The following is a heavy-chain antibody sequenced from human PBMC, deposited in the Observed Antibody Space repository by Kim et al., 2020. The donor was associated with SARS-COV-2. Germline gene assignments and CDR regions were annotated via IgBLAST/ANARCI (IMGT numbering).Heavy chain of an antibody. J-gene: IGHJ4*02. V-gene: IGHV1-46*01. D-gene: IGHD1-20*01. Sequence: ASVKVSCKASGYTFTSYYIHWVRQAPGQGLEWMGIINPSTGSTTYAQRFQDRVTMTRDTSTSTVYMELSSLRSEDTAVYYCARVYYWNDVPDYWGQGTLVTVSS. CDR1: GYTFTSYY. CDR2: INPSTGST. CDR3: ARVYYWNDVPDY.